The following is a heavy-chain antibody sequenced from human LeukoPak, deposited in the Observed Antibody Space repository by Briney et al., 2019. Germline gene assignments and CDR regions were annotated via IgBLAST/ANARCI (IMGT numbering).Heavy chain of an antibody. J-gene: IGHJ6*03. CDR3: ARRFRPLRFLGGDYYYMDV. CDR2: INHSGST. Sequence: SETLSLTCAVYGGSFSDYYWSWIRQPPGKGLEWVGEINHSGSTNYNPSLNRRVTISVDSSKTQFSLKLSSVTAADTAVYYCARRFRPLRFLGGDYYYMDVWGKGTTVTVSS. CDR1: GGSFSDYY. D-gene: IGHD3-3*01. V-gene: IGHV4-34*01.